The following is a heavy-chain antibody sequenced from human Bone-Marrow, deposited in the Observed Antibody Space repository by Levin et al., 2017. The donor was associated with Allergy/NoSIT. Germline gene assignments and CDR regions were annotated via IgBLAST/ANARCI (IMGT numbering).Heavy chain of an antibody. CDR3: AKEIGYASTWFDY. CDR2: ISFDGSKK. Sequence: WIRQHPGKGLEWVAVISFDGSKKYYADSVKGRFTSSRDNSKNTLYLQMNSLRAEDTAVYYCAKEIGYASTWFDYWGQGTLVTVSS. D-gene: IGHD6-13*01. V-gene: IGHV3-30*18. J-gene: IGHJ4*02.